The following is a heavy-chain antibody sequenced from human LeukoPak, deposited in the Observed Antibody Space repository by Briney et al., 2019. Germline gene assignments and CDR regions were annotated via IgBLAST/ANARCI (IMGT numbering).Heavy chain of an antibody. CDR1: GGSISSSSYY. CDR3: ARLWLGNYFDY. V-gene: IGHV4-39*01. CDR2: IYYSGST. D-gene: IGHD3-10*01. Sequence: PSETLSLTCTVSGGSISSSSYYWGWIRQPPGKALEWIGSIYYSGSTYYNPSLKSRVTISVDTSKNQFSLKLSSVTAADTAVYYCARLWLGNYFDYWGQGTLVTVSS. J-gene: IGHJ4*02.